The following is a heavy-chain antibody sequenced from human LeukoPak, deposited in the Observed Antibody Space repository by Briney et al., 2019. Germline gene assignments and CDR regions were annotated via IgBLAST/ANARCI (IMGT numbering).Heavy chain of an antibody. CDR3: AKDPDDFWSGSNWFDP. CDR2: ISGSGGST. J-gene: IGHJ5*02. D-gene: IGHD3-3*01. Sequence: PGGSLRLSCAASGFTFSSYAMSWVRQAPGKGLEWVSAISGSGGSTYYADSVKGRFTISRDNSKNTLYLQVNSLRAEDTAVFYCAKDPDDFWSGSNWFDPWGQGTLVTVSS. V-gene: IGHV3-23*01. CDR1: GFTFSSYA.